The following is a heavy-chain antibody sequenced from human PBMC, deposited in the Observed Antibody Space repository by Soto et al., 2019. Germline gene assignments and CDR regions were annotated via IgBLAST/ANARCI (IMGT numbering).Heavy chain of an antibody. J-gene: IGHJ5*02. V-gene: IGHV1-46*01. CDR3: ARDPIWTYTWNYARLNYLDP. CDR1: GYTFSNYY. CDR2: INPSGDST. D-gene: IGHD1-7*01. Sequence: GASVKVSCKGAGYTFSNYYMHWVRQAPGQGLEWMGIINPSGDSTKYSQKFEARVTLTRDTAASTAYMELNSLRSDDTAVYYCARDPIWTYTWNYARLNYLDPWGQGTLVTVSS.